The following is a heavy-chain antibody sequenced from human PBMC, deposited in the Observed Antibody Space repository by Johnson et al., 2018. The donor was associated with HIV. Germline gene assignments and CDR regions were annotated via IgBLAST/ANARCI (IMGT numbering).Heavy chain of an antibody. Sequence: MLLVESGGGLVQPGGSPRLSCAASGFTVSTKYMTCVRQAPGKGLECVSVIYKGGFVHYADSVKGRFTISRDNSKNTLYLQMNNLRVEDTAVYYCARGPGGGEDALDSWGQGTMVTVSS. CDR3: ARGPGGGEDALDS. CDR1: GFTVSTKY. D-gene: IGHD3-16*01. J-gene: IGHJ3*02. V-gene: IGHV3-66*01. CDR2: IYKGGFV.